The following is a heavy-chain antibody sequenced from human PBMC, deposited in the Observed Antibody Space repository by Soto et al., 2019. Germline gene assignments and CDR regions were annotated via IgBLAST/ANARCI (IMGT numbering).Heavy chain of an antibody. J-gene: IGHJ6*02. Sequence: EVQLVESGGGLVQPGGSLRLSCAASGFTFSSYEMNWVRQAPGKGLEWVSYISSSGSTIYYADSVKGRFTISRDNAKNSLYLQMNSLRAEDTAVYYCASFDSSSTGGYCYYGMDVWGQGTTVTVSS. V-gene: IGHV3-48*03. CDR3: ASFDSSSTGGYCYYGMDV. CDR2: ISSSGSTI. CDR1: GFTFSSYE. D-gene: IGHD6-6*01.